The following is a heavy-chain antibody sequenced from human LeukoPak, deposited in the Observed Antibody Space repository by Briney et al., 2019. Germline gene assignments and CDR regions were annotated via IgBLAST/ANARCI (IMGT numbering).Heavy chain of an antibody. CDR1: GFTFSSYS. CDR3: ARVSTVIDAFDI. CDR2: ISSSSSYI. Sequence: GGSLRLSCVASGFTFSSYSMNWVRQAPGKGLEWVSSISSSSSYIYYADSVKGRFTNSRDNAKNSLYLQMNSLRAEDTAVYYCARVSTVIDAFDIWGQGTMVTVSS. V-gene: IGHV3-21*01. J-gene: IGHJ3*02. D-gene: IGHD4-17*01.